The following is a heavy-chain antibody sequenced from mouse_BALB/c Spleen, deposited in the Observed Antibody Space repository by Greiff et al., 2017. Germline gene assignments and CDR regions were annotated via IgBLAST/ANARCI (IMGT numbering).Heavy chain of an antibody. CDR1: GFTFSDYY. D-gene: IGHD2-3*01. J-gene: IGHJ4*01. CDR2: ISDGGSYT. CDR3: ARDVDGYYAMDD. Sequence: DVKLVESGGGLVKPGGSLKLSCAASGFTFSDYYMYWVRQTPEKRLEWVATISDGGSYTYYPDSVKGRFTISRDNAKNNLYLQMSSLKSEDTAMYYCARDVDGYYAMDDWGQGTSVTVSS. V-gene: IGHV5-4*02.